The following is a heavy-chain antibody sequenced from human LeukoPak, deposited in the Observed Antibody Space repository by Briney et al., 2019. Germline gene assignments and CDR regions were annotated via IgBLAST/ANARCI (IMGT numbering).Heavy chain of an antibody. Sequence: GESLKISCKGSGYSFTSYWIGWVRQMPGKGLEWMGIIYPGDSDTRYSPSFQGQVTISADKSISTAYLQWSSLKASDTAMYYCASSTYYYGSPRLPYYYYMDVWGKGTTVTVSS. CDR1: GYSFTSYW. J-gene: IGHJ6*03. CDR2: IYPGDSDT. V-gene: IGHV5-51*01. D-gene: IGHD3-10*01. CDR3: ASSTYYYGSPRLPYYYYMDV.